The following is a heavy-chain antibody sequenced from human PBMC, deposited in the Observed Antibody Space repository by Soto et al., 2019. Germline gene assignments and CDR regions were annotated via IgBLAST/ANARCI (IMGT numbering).Heavy chain of an antibody. V-gene: IGHV4-31*03. D-gene: IGHD2-21*01. CDR2: IYVTGAV. Sequence: LSLTCSFSGAALNSGNYYWSWIRQVPGKGLEWIGHIYVTGAVDYNPSLRDRITISQDTSERQFSLNLRLVTAADTAVYYCARLRIATNNYKWFDPWGQGTLVTVSS. CDR1: GAALNSGNYY. CDR3: ARLRIATNNYKWFDP. J-gene: IGHJ5*02.